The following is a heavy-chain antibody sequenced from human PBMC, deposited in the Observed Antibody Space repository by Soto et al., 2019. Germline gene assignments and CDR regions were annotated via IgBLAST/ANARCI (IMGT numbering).Heavy chain of an antibody. D-gene: IGHD6-19*01. Sequence: ASVKVSCKASGYTFTGYYMHWVRQAPGQGLEWMGWINPNSGGTNYAQKFQGWVTMTRDTSISTAYMELSRLRSDDTAVYYCARSLHNTYSSGWYSGPLDAFDIWGQGTMVTVSS. CDR2: INPNSGGT. CDR3: ARSLHNTYSSGWYSGPLDAFDI. V-gene: IGHV1-2*04. J-gene: IGHJ3*02. CDR1: GYTFTGYY.